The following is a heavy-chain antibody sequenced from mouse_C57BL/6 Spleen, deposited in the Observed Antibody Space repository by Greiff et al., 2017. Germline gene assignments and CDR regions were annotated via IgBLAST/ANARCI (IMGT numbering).Heavy chain of an antibody. D-gene: IGHD3-2*02. Sequence: EVKLVESGGGLVKPGGSLKLSCAASGFTFSDYGMHWVRQAPEKGLEWVAYISSGSSTIYYADTVKGRFTISRDNAKNTLFLQMTSLRSEDTAMYDGARGEGRRLRAAWFAYWGQGTLVTVAA. CDR3: ARGEGRRLRAAWFAY. V-gene: IGHV5-17*01. CDR2: ISSGSSTI. J-gene: IGHJ3*01. CDR1: GFTFSDYG.